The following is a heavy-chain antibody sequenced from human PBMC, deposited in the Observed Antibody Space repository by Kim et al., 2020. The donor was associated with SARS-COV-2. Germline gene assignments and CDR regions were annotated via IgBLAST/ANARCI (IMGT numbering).Heavy chain of an antibody. D-gene: IGHD2-15*01. CDR3: SGAIGGANFDY. J-gene: IGHJ4*02. V-gene: IGHV3-53*01. CDR1: GFTVSNNY. CDR2: IYYDGTT. Sequence: GGSLRLSCAASGFTVSNNYVSWVRQAPGKGLEWVSIIYYDGTTYYADSVKGRFTISRDNSKNTLNLQMNSLKAEDTAVYYCSGAIGGANFDYWGQGTLVTVSS.